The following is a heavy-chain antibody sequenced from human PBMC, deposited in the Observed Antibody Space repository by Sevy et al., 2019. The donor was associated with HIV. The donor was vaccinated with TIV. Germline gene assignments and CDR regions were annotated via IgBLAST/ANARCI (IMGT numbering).Heavy chain of an antibody. D-gene: IGHD6-13*01. CDR2: ISYDGSIK. CDR1: RFTFSGYV. Sequence: GGSLRLSCAASRFTFSGYVMHWVRQAPGQGLKWVAAISYDGSIKYYADSVKGRFTISRDNSKNTLYLQMNSLRAEDTAVYYCAKDPGYSSDWYALAFYFDYWGQGTLVTVSS. V-gene: IGHV3-30*18. J-gene: IGHJ4*02. CDR3: AKDPGYSSDWYALAFYFDY.